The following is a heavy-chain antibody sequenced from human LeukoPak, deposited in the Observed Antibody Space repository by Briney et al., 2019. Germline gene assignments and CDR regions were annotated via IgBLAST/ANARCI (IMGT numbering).Heavy chain of an antibody. Sequence: ASVKVSCKASGYTFTSYDINWVRQATGQGLEWMGWMNPNSGNTGYAQKFQGRVTITGNTSISTAYMELSSLRSEDTAVYYCARGPRDYSNYYYYMDVWGKGTTVTVSS. V-gene: IGHV1-8*03. D-gene: IGHD4-11*01. CDR1: GYTFTSYD. J-gene: IGHJ6*03. CDR2: MNPNSGNT. CDR3: ARGPRDYSNYYYYMDV.